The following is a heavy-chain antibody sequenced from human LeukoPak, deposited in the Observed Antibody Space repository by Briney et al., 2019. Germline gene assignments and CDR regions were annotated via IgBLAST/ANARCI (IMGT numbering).Heavy chain of an antibody. CDR1: GYTFTSYG. CDR2: ISAYNGNT. Sequence: ASVKVSCKASGYTFTSYGISWVRQAPGQGLEWMGWISAYNGNTNYAQKLQGRVTMATDTSTSTAYMELRSLRSDATAVYYCARAVGVFDSSGYYLFDYWGQGTLVTVSS. V-gene: IGHV1-18*01. J-gene: IGHJ4*02. CDR3: ARAVGVFDSSGYYLFDY. D-gene: IGHD3-22*01.